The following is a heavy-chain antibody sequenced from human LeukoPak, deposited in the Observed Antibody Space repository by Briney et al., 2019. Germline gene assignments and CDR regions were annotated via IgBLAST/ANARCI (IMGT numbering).Heavy chain of an antibody. V-gene: IGHV3-30*02. CDR2: IRYDGSSK. J-gene: IGHJ4*02. Sequence: PGGSLRLSCAASGFTFRDYGMHWVRQAPGKGLEWVSFIRYDGSSKYYADSVKGRLTISRDNSKNTLYLQMNSPRAEDTAVYYCAKGSDYSLDYWGQGALVTVSS. CDR1: GFTFRDYG. CDR3: AKGSDYSLDY. D-gene: IGHD3-22*01.